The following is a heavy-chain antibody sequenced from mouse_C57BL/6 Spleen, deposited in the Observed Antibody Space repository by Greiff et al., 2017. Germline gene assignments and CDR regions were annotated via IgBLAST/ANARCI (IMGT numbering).Heavy chain of an antibody. D-gene: IGHD2-1*01. Sequence: EVQLQESGPELVKPGASVKISCKASGYSFTGYYMNWVKQSPEKSLEWIGEINPSTGGTTYNQKFKAKATLTVDKSSSTAYMQLKSLTSEDSAVYYCARSRGGNYDYYAMDYWGQGTSVTVSS. V-gene: IGHV1-42*01. CDR2: INPSTGGT. J-gene: IGHJ4*01. CDR3: ARSRGGNYDYYAMDY. CDR1: GYSFTGYY.